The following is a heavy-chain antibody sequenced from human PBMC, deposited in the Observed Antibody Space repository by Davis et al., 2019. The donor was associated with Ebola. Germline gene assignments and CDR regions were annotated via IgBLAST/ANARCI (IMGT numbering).Heavy chain of an antibody. Sequence: GESLKISCAASAFNFSSYAMHWVSQTPGKGLEWVAVMSYHGVNEYYADSVKGRFTISRDNSKNTLYLQMNSLRGEDTAVYYCARDRYSSGWDHFDYWGQGTLVTVSS. V-gene: IGHV3-30-3*01. J-gene: IGHJ4*02. CDR2: MSYHGVNE. CDR3: ARDRYSSGWDHFDY. CDR1: AFNFSSYA. D-gene: IGHD6-19*01.